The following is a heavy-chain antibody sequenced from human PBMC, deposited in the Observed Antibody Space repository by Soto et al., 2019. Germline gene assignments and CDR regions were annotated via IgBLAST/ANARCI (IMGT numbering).Heavy chain of an antibody. CDR3: APNNSSTGYFDY. D-gene: IGHD6-13*01. V-gene: IGHV1-18*04. CDR2: ISGYNDET. Sequence: QVQLVQSGGEVKKPGASVKVSCKASGYTFTSYGISWVRQAPGQGLEWMGWISGYNDETNYAQRLQGRVTMTTDRSTSTAYMELWSLRKDDPAVSYCAPNNSSTGYFDYWGQGTLVTVSP. CDR1: GYTFTSYG. J-gene: IGHJ4*02.